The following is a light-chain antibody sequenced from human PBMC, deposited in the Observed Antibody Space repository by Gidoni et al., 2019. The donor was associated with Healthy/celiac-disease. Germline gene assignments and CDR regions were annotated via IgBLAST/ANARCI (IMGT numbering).Light chain of an antibody. V-gene: IGKV1-9*01. J-gene: IGKJ4*01. CDR2: AAS. CDR3: QQLNSYPPSLT. Sequence: DIQLTQSPSFLSASVGDRVTITCWASQGISSYLAWYQQKPGKAPKLLIYAASTLQSGVPSRFSGSGSGTEFTLTISSLQPEDFATYYCQQLNSYPPSLTFGGXTKVESK. CDR1: QGISSY.